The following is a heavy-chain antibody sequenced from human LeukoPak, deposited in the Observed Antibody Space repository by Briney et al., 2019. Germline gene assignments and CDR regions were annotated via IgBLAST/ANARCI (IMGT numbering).Heavy chain of an antibody. Sequence: GGSLRLSCTVSGFTVSSNSMSWVRQAPGKGLEWVSFIYSDNTHYSDSVKGRFTISRDNSKNTLYLQMNSLRAEDTAVYYCARGADSGYSSDNWGQGTLVSVSS. CDR2: IYSDNT. D-gene: IGHD3-9*01. CDR3: ARGADSGYSSDN. V-gene: IGHV3-53*01. CDR1: GFTVSSNS. J-gene: IGHJ4*02.